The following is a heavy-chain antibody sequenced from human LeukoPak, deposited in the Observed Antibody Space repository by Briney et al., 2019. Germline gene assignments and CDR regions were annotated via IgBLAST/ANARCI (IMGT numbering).Heavy chain of an antibody. D-gene: IGHD2-15*01. CDR2: ISTSSSYI. CDR1: GFTFSIYN. V-gene: IGHV3-21*01. CDR3: ARNGGFGAFDI. J-gene: IGHJ3*02. Sequence: PGGSLRFSCAASGFTFSIYNMNWVRQAPGKGLEWVSSISTSSSYIYYADSLKGRFTISRDNAKNSLYLQMNSLRAEDTAVYFCARNGGFGAFDIWGQGTMVTVSS.